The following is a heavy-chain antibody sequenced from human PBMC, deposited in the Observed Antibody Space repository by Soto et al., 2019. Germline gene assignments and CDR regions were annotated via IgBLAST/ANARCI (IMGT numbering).Heavy chain of an antibody. CDR2: IIPIFGTP. D-gene: IGHD3-16*01. CDR1: GGNFNTYP. J-gene: IGHJ3*02. V-gene: IGHV1-69*18. Sequence: QVQLEQSGAEVKRPGSSVKVSCKTSGGNFNTYPISWVRQAPGHRAEWMGKIIPIFGTPDYAQKFQGRVTINADEAITTVYMELRSLKSDDSAVYYCARDSRLWGSTGWKRENLFDIWGQGTMVTVSS. CDR3: ARDSRLWGSTGWKRENLFDI.